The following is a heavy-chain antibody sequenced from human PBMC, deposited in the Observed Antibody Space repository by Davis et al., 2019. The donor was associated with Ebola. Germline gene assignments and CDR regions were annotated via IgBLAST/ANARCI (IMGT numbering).Heavy chain of an antibody. CDR1: GFTFSSDG. D-gene: IGHD5-12*01. J-gene: IGHJ4*02. CDR2: ISYDGSNK. CDR3: ARGIVATISDY. Sequence: GGSLRPSCAASGFTFSSDGMHCARQPPGKGLEWVAVISYDGSNKYYADSVKGRFTISRDNSKNTLYLQMNSLRAEDTAVYYCARGIVATISDYWGQGTLVTVSS. V-gene: IGHV3-30*03.